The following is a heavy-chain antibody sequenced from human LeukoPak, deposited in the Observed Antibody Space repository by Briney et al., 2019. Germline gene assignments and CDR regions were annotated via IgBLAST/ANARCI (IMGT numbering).Heavy chain of an antibody. CDR3: ARGSNYYDSSGLDY. D-gene: IGHD3-22*01. V-gene: IGHV1-3*01. CDR2: INAGNGNT. Sequence: ASVKVSCKASGCTFTSYAMHWVRQAPGQRLEWMGWINAGNGNTKYSQKFQGRVTITRDTSASTAYMELSSLRSEDTAVYYCARGSNYYDSSGLDYWGQGTLVTVSS. CDR1: GCTFTSYA. J-gene: IGHJ4*02.